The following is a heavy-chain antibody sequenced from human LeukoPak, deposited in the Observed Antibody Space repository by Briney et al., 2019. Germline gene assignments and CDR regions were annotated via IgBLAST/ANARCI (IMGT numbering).Heavy chain of an antibody. CDR3: ARGYRYGWYDS. V-gene: IGHV4-59*11. CDR2: ISNSGST. J-gene: IGHJ5*02. CDR1: GGSISSHF. Sequence: SETLSLTCTVSGGSISSHFWSWVRQPPGQGLEFIGYISNSGSTFYNPSLKSRVIISIDTSKNQFSLKLSSVNAADTAVYYCARGYRYGWYDSWGQGTLVTVSS. D-gene: IGHD5-18*01.